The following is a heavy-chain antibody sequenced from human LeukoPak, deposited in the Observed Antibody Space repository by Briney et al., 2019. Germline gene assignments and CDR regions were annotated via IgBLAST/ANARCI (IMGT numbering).Heavy chain of an antibody. V-gene: IGHV3-23*01. J-gene: IGHJ4*02. CDR2: MSGSGGTT. CDR3: AKLAGISGWYVYYFDY. Sequence: GRSLRPSCAASAFTFGTHAMTWVRQDPGKGLEWDSGMSGSGGTTSYADSVQGRFTISRDNTKNTLFLQMNSLRAEDTAVYYCAKLAGISGWYVYYFDYWGQGTLVTVS. CDR1: AFTFGTHA. D-gene: IGHD6-19*01.